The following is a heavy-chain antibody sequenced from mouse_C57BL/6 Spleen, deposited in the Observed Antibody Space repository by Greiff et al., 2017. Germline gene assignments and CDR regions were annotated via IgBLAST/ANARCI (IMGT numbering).Heavy chain of an antibody. CDR2: IYPGDGDT. CDR1: GYAFSSSW. D-gene: IGHD2-5*01. Sequence: QVQLQQSGPELVKPGASVKISCKASGYAFSSSWMNWVKQRPGKGLEWIGRIYPGDGDTNYNGKFKGKATLTADKSSSTAYMQLSSLTSEDSAVXFCARWSNYYAMDYWGQGTSVTVSS. J-gene: IGHJ4*01. V-gene: IGHV1-82*01. CDR3: ARWSNYYAMDY.